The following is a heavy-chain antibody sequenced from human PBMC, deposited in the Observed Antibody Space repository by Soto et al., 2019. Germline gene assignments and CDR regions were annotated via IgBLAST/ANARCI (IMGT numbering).Heavy chain of an antibody. CDR3: ARGFEQQLVDY. Sequence: QLQLQESGPGLVKPSETLSLTCTVSGGSISSSSYYWGWIRQPPGKGLEWIGSIYYSGSTYYNPSLKSRVTISVDTSKNQFSLKLSSVTAADTAVYYCARGFEQQLVDYWGQGTLVTVSS. CDR2: IYYSGST. J-gene: IGHJ4*02. V-gene: IGHV4-39*01. CDR1: GGSISSSSYY. D-gene: IGHD6-13*01.